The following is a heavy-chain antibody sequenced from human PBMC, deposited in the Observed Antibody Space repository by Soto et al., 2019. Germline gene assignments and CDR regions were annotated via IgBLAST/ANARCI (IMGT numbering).Heavy chain of an antibody. CDR2: ISGSGRST. J-gene: IGHJ4*02. Sequence: GGSLRLSCAASGFTFSDYAMSWVRQAPGKGLEWVSDISGSGRSTYYAGSVKGRFTISRDNSRSTVYLQMHSLRAEDSAIYYCAKEKDYDFTWGSDRYTSQYWGRGILV. D-gene: IGHD3-16*02. CDR1: GFTFSDYA. CDR3: AKEKDYDFTWGSDRYTSQY. V-gene: IGHV3-23*01.